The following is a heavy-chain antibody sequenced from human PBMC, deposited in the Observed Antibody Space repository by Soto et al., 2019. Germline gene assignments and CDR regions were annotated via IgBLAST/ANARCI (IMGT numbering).Heavy chain of an antibody. CDR2: INTNSGNT. D-gene: IGHD6-13*01. V-gene: IGHV1-2*02. CDR3: ARFSSRYYYFDY. CDR1: GDTFTSYA. Sequence: ASVKVSCKASGDTFTSYAMHWVRQAPGQGLEWMGWINTNSGNTNYSQKFQGRLTMTRDTSITTAYMELSRLKSEDTAVYYCARFSSRYYYFDYWGQGTLVTVSS. J-gene: IGHJ4*02.